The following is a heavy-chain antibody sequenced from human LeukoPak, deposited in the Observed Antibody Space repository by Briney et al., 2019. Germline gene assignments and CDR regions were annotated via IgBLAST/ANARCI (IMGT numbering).Heavy chain of an antibody. CDR1: GDTFSSYA. CDR3: AREYYDPGGT. V-gene: IGHV1-69*13. Sequence: SVKVSCKASGDTFSSYAISWVRQAPGQGLEWMGGIIPIFGTANYAQKFQGRVTITADESTSTAYMELSSLRSEDTAVYYCAREYYDPGGTWGQGTLVTVSS. J-gene: IGHJ5*02. D-gene: IGHD3-22*01. CDR2: IIPIFGTA.